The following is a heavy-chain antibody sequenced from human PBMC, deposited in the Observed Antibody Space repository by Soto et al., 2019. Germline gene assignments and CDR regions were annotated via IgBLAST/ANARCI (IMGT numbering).Heavy chain of an antibody. V-gene: IGHV4-34*01. Sequence: QVQLQQWGAGLLKPSETLSLTCAVYGGSFSGYYWSWIRQPPGKGLEWIGEINHSGSTNYNPSLKSRVTISVDTSKNQFSLKLSSVTAADTAVYYCARGLPSISVRYYYYGMDVWGQGTTVTVSS. CDR1: GGSFSGYY. J-gene: IGHJ6*02. CDR3: ARGLPSISVRYYYYGMDV. CDR2: INHSGST. D-gene: IGHD6-13*01.